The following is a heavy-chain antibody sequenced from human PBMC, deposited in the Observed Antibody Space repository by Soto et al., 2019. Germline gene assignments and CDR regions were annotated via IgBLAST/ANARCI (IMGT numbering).Heavy chain of an antibody. CDR3: ARVYHKWELSFDY. J-gene: IGHJ4*02. Sequence: QVQLQESGPGLVKPSQTLSLTCTVSGGSISSGDYYWSWIRQPPGKGLEWIGYIYYSGSTYYNPSLKSRVTISVDTSKNQYSLMLSSVTAADTAVYDCARVYHKWELSFDYLGQGTLVTVSS. V-gene: IGHV4-30-4*01. CDR2: IYYSGST. CDR1: GGSISSGDYY. D-gene: IGHD1-26*01.